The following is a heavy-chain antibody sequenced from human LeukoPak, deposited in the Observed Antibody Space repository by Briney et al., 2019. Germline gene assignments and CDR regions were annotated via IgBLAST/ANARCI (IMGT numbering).Heavy chain of an antibody. J-gene: IGHJ6*03. D-gene: IGHD3-16*01. CDR1: GFTFSSYE. CDR3: ARVRGGPMDV. Sequence: GGSPRLSCAASGFTFSSYEMNWVRQAPGKGLEWVSYISSSGSSIYYADSVRGRFTISRDNAKNSLYLQMNSLRAEDTAVYHCARVRGGPMDVWGKGTTVTVSS. V-gene: IGHV3-48*03. CDR2: ISSSGSSI.